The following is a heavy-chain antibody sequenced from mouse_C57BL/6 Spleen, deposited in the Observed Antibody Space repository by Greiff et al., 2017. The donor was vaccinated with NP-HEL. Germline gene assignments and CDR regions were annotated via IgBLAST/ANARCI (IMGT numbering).Heavy chain of an antibody. CDR3: ARSRGNYYFDY. CDR1: GYTFTSYW. Sequence: VQLQQPGAELVRPGSSVKLSCKASGYTFTSYWMDWVKQRPGQGLEWIGNIYPSDSETHYNQKFKDKATLTVDKSSSTAYMQLSSLTSEDSAVYYCARSRGNYYFDYWGQGTTLTVSS. V-gene: IGHV1-61*01. CDR2: IYPSDSET. D-gene: IGHD2-1*01. J-gene: IGHJ2*01.